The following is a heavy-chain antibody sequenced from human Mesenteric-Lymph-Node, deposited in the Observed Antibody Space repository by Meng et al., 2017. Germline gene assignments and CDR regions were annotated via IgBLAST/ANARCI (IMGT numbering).Heavy chain of an antibody. V-gene: IGHV3-48*03. J-gene: IGHJ4*02. D-gene: IGHD6-13*01. CDR1: GFTFSSYE. CDR3: ARDRSWHGSWWPFDY. Sequence: GGSLRLSCAASGFTFSSYEMNWVRQAPGKGLEWVSYISSSGSTIYYADSVKGRFTISRDNAKNSLYLQMNSLRAEDTAVYYCARDRSWHGSWWPFDYWGQGTLVTVSS. CDR2: ISSSGSTI.